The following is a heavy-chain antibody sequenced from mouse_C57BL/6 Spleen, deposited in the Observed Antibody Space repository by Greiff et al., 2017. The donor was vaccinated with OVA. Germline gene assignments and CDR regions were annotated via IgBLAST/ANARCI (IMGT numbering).Heavy chain of an antibody. J-gene: IGHJ3*01. CDR3: VYYGSN. CDR2: IYPNSGST. Sequence: QVQLQQPGAELVKPGASVKLSCKASGYTFTSYWMHWVKQRPGQGLEWIGIIYPNSGSTNYNEKFKSKATLTVDKSSSTAYMQLSSLTSDDSAVYSSVYYGSNWGQGTLVTVSA. V-gene: IGHV1-64*01. D-gene: IGHD1-1*01. CDR1: GYTFTSYW.